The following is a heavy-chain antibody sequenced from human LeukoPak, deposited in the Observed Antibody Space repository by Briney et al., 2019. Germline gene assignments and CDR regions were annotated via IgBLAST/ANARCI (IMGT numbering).Heavy chain of an antibody. V-gene: IGHV3-11*01. J-gene: IGHJ4*02. CDR1: GFTFSDSY. CDR3: ARGKYSFDY. CDR2: ISSSGSTI. Sequence: GGSLRLSRAASGFTFSDSYMSWIRQAPGKGLEYISYISSSGSTIYYADSVKGRSTLSRDNAKNSLSLEMNSLRAEDTAVYYCARGKYSFDYWGQGTLVTVSS.